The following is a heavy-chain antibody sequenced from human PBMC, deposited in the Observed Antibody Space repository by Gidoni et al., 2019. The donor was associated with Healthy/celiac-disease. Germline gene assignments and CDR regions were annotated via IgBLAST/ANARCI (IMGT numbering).Heavy chain of an antibody. Sequence: QVQLQQWGAGLLKPSETLPRTCAVYGGSVSGYDWSWIRQPPVQGLEWLGELNHRGSTNYNPSLKSRVTISLDTSKTQFSLKLSSVTAAGTAVYYCARGNGVFLGSGYYYRRFPRVYYFDYWGQGTLVTVSS. V-gene: IGHV4-34*01. CDR2: LNHRGST. CDR1: GGSVSGYD. CDR3: ARGNGVFLGSGYYYRRFPRVYYFDY. D-gene: IGHD3-22*01. J-gene: IGHJ4*02.